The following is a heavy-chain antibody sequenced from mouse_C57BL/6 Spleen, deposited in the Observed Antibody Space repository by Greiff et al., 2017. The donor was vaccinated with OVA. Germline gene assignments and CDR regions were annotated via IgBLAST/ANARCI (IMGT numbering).Heavy chain of an antibody. CDR3: ARSSTLGSPYFDV. V-gene: IGHV1-50*01. Sequence: VQLQESGAELVKPGASVKLSCKASGYTFTSYWMQWVKQRPGQGLEWIGEIDPSDSYTNYNQKFKGKATLTVDTSSSTAYMQLSSLTSEDSAVYYCARSSTLGSPYFDVWGTGTTVTVSS. CDR2: IDPSDSYT. D-gene: IGHD1-1*01. J-gene: IGHJ1*03. CDR1: GYTFTSYW.